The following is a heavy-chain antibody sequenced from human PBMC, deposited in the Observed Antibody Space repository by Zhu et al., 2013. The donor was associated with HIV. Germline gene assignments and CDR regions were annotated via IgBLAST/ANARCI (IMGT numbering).Heavy chain of an antibody. Sequence: QVQLQESGPGLVKPSQTLSLTCTVSGGSISSGGYYWSWIRQHPGKGLEWIGYIYYSGSTYYNPSLKSRVTISVDTSKNQFSLKLSSVTAADTAVYYCARSPFLEWLPLSRIDAFDIWGQGTMVTVSS. CDR1: GGSISSGGYY. J-gene: IGHJ3*02. CDR3: ARSPFLEWLPLSRIDAFDI. V-gene: IGHV4-31*03. CDR2: IYYSGST. D-gene: IGHD3-3*01.